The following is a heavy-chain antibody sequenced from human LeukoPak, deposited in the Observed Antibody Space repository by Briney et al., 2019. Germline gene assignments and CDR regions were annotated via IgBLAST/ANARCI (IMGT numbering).Heavy chain of an antibody. Sequence: PGGSLRLSCAASEFTFSSYWMHWVRQAPGKGLVWVSRIDSDGISTSYADSVKGRFTISRDNAKNTLYLQMNTLRAEDTAGYYCARGFTIFGVVNDAFDIWGQGTMVTVSS. D-gene: IGHD3-3*01. J-gene: IGHJ3*02. CDR2: IDSDGIST. CDR3: ARGFTIFGVVNDAFDI. CDR1: EFTFSSYW. V-gene: IGHV3-74*01.